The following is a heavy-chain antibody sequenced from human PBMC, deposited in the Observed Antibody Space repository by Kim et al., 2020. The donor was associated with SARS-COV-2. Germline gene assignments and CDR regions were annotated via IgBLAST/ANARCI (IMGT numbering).Heavy chain of an antibody. V-gene: IGHV2-70*11. Sequence: SGPTLVKPTQTLTLTCTFSGFSLSTSGMCVSWIRQPPGKALEWLARIDWDDDKYYSTSLKTRLTISKETSKNQVVLTMTNMDPVDTATYYCARNRFYRLFVVEGYFSDVWGKGTAVTVS. CDR1: GFSLSTSGMC. D-gene: IGHD3-3*01. J-gene: IGHJ6*03. CDR2: IDWDDDK. CDR3: ARNRFYRLFVVEGYFSDV.